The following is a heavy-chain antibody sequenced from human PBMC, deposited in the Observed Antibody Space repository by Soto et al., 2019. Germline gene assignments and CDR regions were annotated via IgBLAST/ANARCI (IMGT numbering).Heavy chain of an antibody. CDR1: GFTFSSYA. Sequence: GGSLRLSCAASGFTFSSYAMSWVRQAPGKGLEWVSAISGSGGSTYYADSVKGRFTISRDNSKNTLYLQMNSLRAEDTAVYYCARSAYYYGSGSLRRAFDIWGKGTMVTV. V-gene: IGHV3-23*01. CDR2: ISGSGGST. J-gene: IGHJ3*02. CDR3: ARSAYYYGSGSLRRAFDI. D-gene: IGHD3-10*01.